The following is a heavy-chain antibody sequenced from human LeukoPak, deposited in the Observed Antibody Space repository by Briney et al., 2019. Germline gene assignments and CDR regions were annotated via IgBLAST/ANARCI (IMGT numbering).Heavy chain of an antibody. CDR1: GYTFTSYY. Sequence: GASVKVSCKASGYTFTSYYMHWVRQAPGQGLEWMGIINPSGGSTSYAQKFQGRVTMTRDTSTSTVYMELSSLRSEDTAVYYCATLRSPPYYYGSGIYSSVDWFDPWGQGTLVTVSS. CDR3: ATLRSPPYYYGSGIYSSVDWFDP. D-gene: IGHD3-10*01. V-gene: IGHV1-46*01. CDR2: INPSGGST. J-gene: IGHJ5*02.